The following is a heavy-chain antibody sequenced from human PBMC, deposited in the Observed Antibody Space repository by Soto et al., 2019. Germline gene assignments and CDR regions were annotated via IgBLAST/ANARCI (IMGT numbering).Heavy chain of an antibody. V-gene: IGHV1-8*01. D-gene: IGHD4-17*01. J-gene: IGHJ4*02. CDR2: VSPENRNA. CDR3: EVTTGY. Sequence: ASLKVSCKTSGYTFTEYDINWVRQAPGQGLEYMGWVSPENRNAGYAPQFRGRVSMTADTSINTVYLELTTLTYEDTAVYYCEVTTGYWGQGTMVTVSS. CDR1: GYTFTEYD.